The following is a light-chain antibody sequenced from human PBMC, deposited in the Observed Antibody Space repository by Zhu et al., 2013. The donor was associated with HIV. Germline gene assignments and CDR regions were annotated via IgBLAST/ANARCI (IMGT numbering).Light chain of an antibody. CDR1: SSNIGENY. J-gene: IGLJ3*02. V-gene: IGLV1-51*01. CDR2: DNN. Sequence: QSVLTQPPSVSAASGRKVTISCSGSSSNIGENYVSWYQHLPGTAPKLLIYDNNKRPSGIPDRFSGSKSGTSASLAISGLQSEDEADYYCAAWDDSLNGWVFGGGTKLTVL. CDR3: AAWDDSLNGWV.